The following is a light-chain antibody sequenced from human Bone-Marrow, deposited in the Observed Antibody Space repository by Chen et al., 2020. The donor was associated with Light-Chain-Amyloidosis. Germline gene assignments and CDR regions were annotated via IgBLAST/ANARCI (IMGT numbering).Light chain of an antibody. V-gene: IGLV2-14*01. J-gene: IGLJ2*01. Sequence: QSALTQPASVSGSPGQSITIPCPGTRSDVGGYNYVSWYQQHPGKAPKLMIYVVSNRPSGVSNRFSGSKSGNTASLTISGLQAEDEADYYCSSYTSSRGVVFGGGTKLTVL. CDR3: SSYTSSRGVV. CDR1: RSDVGGYNY. CDR2: VVS.